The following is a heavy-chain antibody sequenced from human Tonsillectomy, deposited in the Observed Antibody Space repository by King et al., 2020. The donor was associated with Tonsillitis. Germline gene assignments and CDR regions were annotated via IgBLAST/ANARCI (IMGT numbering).Heavy chain of an antibody. V-gene: IGHV3-53*01. CDR2: LYSGGSA. Sequence: VQLVESGGGLIQPGGSLRLSCAASGFTVSSHYMSWVRQAPGKGLEWVSILYSGGSAYYADSVRGRFTVSRDNSKNIVYLQMNSLRTEDTAVYYCARDNGYSYSAVDIWGQGTMVTVSS. J-gene: IGHJ3*02. CDR3: ARDNGYSYSAVDI. D-gene: IGHD5-18*01. CDR1: GFTVSSHY.